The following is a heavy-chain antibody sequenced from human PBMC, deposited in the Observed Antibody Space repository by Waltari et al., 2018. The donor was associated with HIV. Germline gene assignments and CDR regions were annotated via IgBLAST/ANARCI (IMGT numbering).Heavy chain of an antibody. CDR2: IWHDETKK. CDR1: GFPFRRFG. V-gene: IGHV3-30*18. D-gene: IGHD6-6*01. Sequence: QVQLVESGGGVVQPGRSLRLSCAASGFPFRRFGMHWVRQAPGKGLEWVAVIWHDETKKYYADSVTGRFTISRDNSMNTLYLQMNSLRAEDTAMYYCAKEDSSSSDPHYFDYWGQGTLVTVSS. CDR3: AKEDSSSSDPHYFDY. J-gene: IGHJ4*02.